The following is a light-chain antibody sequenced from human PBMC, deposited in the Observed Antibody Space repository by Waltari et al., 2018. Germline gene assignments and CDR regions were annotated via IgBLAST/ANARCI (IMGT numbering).Light chain of an antibody. CDR3: QQYFVFPYT. J-gene: IGKJ2*01. Sequence: DIQMTQSPSSPSASVGDAVTITCRTSQGILNSLAWYQQKSGKAPKVLLSTASRLQSGVPSRFSGSGSGTLYTLTISGLQPEDFATYYCQQYFVFPYTFGQGTKLEI. V-gene: IGKV1-NL1*01. CDR1: QGILNS. CDR2: TAS.